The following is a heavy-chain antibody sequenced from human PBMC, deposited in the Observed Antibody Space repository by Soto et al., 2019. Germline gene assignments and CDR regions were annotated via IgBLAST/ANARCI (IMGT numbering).Heavy chain of an antibody. CDR3: AKGGPPVRSSSRPYGLDV. CDR2: ISYDGSNK. Sequence: GGSLRLSCAASGFTFSSYGMHWVRQAPGKGLEWVAVISYDGSNKYYANSVSGRFSSSRDNSKNTLYLQLKSLRDEDTAVYYCAKGGPPVRSSSRPYGLDVWGQGTTVTVSS. D-gene: IGHD6-6*01. V-gene: IGHV3-30*18. J-gene: IGHJ6*02. CDR1: GFTFSSYG.